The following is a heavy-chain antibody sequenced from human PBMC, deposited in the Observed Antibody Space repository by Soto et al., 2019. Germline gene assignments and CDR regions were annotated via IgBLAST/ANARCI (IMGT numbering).Heavy chain of an antibody. V-gene: IGHV4-31*03. CDR2: IYYSGST. D-gene: IGHD3-16*02. CDR1: GGSICSGGYY. Sequence: PSETLSLTCTVSGGSICSGGYYWSWIRQHPGKGLEWIGYIYYSGSTYYNPSLKSRVTISVDTSKNQFSLKLSSVTAADTAVYYCASMYYDYIWGSYRSGGDAFDVWGQGTMVTVSS. J-gene: IGHJ3*01. CDR3: ASMYYDYIWGSYRSGGDAFDV.